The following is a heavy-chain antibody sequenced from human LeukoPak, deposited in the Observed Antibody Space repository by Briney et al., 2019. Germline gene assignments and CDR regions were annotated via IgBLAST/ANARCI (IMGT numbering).Heavy chain of an antibody. D-gene: IGHD1-26*01. CDR1: GFTPTSYG. J-gene: IGHJ6*02. Sequence: RKSLCPSCALSGFTPTSYGVHWVRQAPSTGREWVAVMSNDGSKKYYADSVNSRFTITRANSTNTLYLKMNSPTAEDTAVYYCAKSRLAPFEWDGNMGVWGHGATVTVAS. CDR2: MSNDGSKK. CDR3: AKSRLAPFEWDGNMGV. V-gene: IGHV3-30*18.